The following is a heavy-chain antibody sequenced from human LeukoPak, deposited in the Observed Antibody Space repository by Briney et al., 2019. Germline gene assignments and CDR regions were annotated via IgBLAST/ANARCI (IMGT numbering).Heavy chain of an antibody. CDR2: TKHIGST. CDR1: GGSSAGYY. CDR3: ATEWELLRDQRGLGFQH. V-gene: IGHV4-34*01. Sequence: SQTLSPTCAVYGGSSAGYYCGWIRPPPGEGLEWNGATKHIGSTNYNPSLKTRAPISVDTPKNQFSLRLSAVTAADTAVYYWATEWELLRDQRGLGFQHCGQGTLVTVSS. D-gene: IGHD1-26*01. J-gene: IGHJ1*01.